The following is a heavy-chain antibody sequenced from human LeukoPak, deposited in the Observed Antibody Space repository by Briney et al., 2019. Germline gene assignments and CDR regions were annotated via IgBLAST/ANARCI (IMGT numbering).Heavy chain of an antibody. V-gene: IGHV3-74*01. CDR1: GFTFSYYW. CDR3: ARDMDKDYSVNTLAF. Sequence: PGGSLRLSCAASGFTFSYYWMHWVRQAPGKGLEWVARISNDGSDIRHADSVKGRFTISRDDAKNTVYLQMNSLRAEDTAVYYCARDMDKDYSVNTLAFWGRGTLVTVSS. J-gene: IGHJ4*02. CDR2: ISNDGSDI. D-gene: IGHD4-11*01.